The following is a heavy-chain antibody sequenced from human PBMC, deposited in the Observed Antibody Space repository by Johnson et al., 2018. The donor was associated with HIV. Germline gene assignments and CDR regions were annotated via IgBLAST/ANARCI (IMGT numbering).Heavy chain of an antibody. CDR1: GFTFSSYA. J-gene: IGHJ3*02. D-gene: IGHD7-27*01. Sequence: VQLVESGGGVVQPGWSLRLSCAASGFTFSSYAMHWVRQAPGKGLEWVAVISYDGSNKYYADSVKGRFTISRDNFKNTLYLEMNSLRAEDTALYYCARVRTGDFTDAFDIWGQGTMVTVSS. CDR2: ISYDGSNK. V-gene: IGHV3-30-3*01. CDR3: ARVRTGDFTDAFDI.